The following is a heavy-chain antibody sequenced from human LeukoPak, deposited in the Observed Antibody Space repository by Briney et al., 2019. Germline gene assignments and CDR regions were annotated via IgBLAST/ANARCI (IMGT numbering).Heavy chain of an antibody. J-gene: IGHJ4*01. CDR1: ESDFFSYG. D-gene: IGHD2-21*02. CDR2: IFSDGTTT. V-gene: IGHV3-74*01. CDR3: ARELPREVTLDY. Sequence: GGSLRLSCVASESDFFSYGRQWVRQAPGKGLVWVSRIFSDGTTTSYADSVKGRFTISRDNAKNTLYLQMNSLRAEDTAVYYCARELPREVTLDYWGQGTLVTVS.